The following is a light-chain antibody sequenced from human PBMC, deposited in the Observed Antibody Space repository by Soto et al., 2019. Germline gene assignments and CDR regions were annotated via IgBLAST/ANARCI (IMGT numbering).Light chain of an antibody. Sequence: EIVLTQSPATLSLSPGERATLSCRASQSVSSYLAWYQQKPGQAPKLLIYDASNRATGIPAMFRGSGSGTDFTLTISSLEPEHFAVYYCQQSRTFGQGTKVEIK. CDR3: QQSRT. CDR2: DAS. J-gene: IGKJ1*01. CDR1: QSVSSY. V-gene: IGKV3-11*01.